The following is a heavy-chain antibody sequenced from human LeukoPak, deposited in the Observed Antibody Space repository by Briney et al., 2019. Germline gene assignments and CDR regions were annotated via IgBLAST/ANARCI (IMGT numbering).Heavy chain of an antibody. CDR2: IYYSGST. V-gene: IGHV4-59*01. D-gene: IGHD4-17*01. CDR3: AGADYGDKGGKFYFDY. J-gene: IGHJ4*02. Sequence: SETLSLTCTVSGGSISSYYWSWIRQPPGKGLEWIGYIYYSGSTNYNPSLKSRVTISVDTSKNQFSLKLSSVTAADTAVYYCAGADYGDKGGKFYFDYWGQGTLVTVSS. CDR1: GGSISSYY.